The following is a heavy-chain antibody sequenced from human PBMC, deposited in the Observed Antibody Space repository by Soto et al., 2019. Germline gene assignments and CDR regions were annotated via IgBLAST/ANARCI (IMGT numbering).Heavy chain of an antibody. CDR2: INAGNGNT. J-gene: IGHJ4*02. D-gene: IGHD1-20*01. Sequence: QVQLVQSGAEEKKPGASVKVSCKASGYTFTSYAMHWVRQAPGQRLEWMGWINAGNGNTKYSQKFQGRVTITRDTSASTAYMELSSLRSEDTPVYYCARGITLPTPLDYWGQGTLVTVSS. CDR3: ARGITLPTPLDY. CDR1: GYTFTSYA. V-gene: IGHV1-3*05.